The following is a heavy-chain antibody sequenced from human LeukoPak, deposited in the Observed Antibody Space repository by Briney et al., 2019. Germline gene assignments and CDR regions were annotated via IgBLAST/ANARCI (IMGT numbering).Heavy chain of an antibody. CDR2: FDPEDGET. J-gene: IGHJ5*02. CDR3: ARDNSVGDVAWWFDP. Sequence: ASVKVSCKVSGYTLTELSMHWVRQAPGKGLEWMGGFDPEDGETIYAQKFQGRVTMTEDTSTDAAYMELSSLRSEDTAVYYCARDNSVGDVAWWFDPWGQGTLVTVSS. V-gene: IGHV1-24*01. D-gene: IGHD1-26*01. CDR1: GYTLTELS.